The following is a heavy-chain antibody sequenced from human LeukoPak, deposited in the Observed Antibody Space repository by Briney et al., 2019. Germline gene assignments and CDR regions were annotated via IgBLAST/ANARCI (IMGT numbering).Heavy chain of an antibody. Sequence: GGSLRLSCAASGFTFSSYAMSWVRQAPGKGLEWVSAISGSGGSTYYADSVKGRFTISRDNAKNSLYLQMNSLRAEDTAVYYCATPPLITMVRGAADYWGQGTLVTVSS. J-gene: IGHJ4*02. CDR2: ISGSGGST. V-gene: IGHV3-23*01. CDR3: ATPPLITMVRGAADY. CDR1: GFTFSSYA. D-gene: IGHD3-10*01.